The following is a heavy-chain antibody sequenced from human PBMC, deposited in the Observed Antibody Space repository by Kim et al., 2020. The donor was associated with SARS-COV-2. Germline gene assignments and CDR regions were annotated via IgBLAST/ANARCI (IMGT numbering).Heavy chain of an antibody. Sequence: GGSLRLSCAASGFTFSSYGMHWVRQAPGKGLEWVAVIWYDGSNKYYADSVKGRFTISRDNSKNTLYLQMNSLRAEDTAVYYCARGDIVATIYGPYYGMDVWGQGTTVTVSS. CDR2: IWYDGSNK. D-gene: IGHD5-12*01. V-gene: IGHV3-33*01. J-gene: IGHJ6*02. CDR3: ARGDIVATIYGPYYGMDV. CDR1: GFTFSSYG.